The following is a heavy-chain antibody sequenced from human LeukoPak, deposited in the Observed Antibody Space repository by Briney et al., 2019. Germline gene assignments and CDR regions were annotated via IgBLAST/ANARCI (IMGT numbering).Heavy chain of an antibody. V-gene: IGHV3-11*03. Sequence: GGSLRLSCVASGFTFSAYSMTWIRQAPGKGLEWVSYISSGSEDTLYADSVKGRFTISRDNAKNSLYLQMNSLTAEDTAVYYCVGPPCFGGGFFGPNPWGKGTLV. J-gene: IGHJ5*02. CDR3: VGPPCFGGGFFGPNP. CDR2: ISSGSEDT. CDR1: GFTFSAYS. D-gene: IGHD3-3*01.